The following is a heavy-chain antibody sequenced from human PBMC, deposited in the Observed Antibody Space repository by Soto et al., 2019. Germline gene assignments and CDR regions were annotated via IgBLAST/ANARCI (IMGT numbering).Heavy chain of an antibody. CDR2: INPSSSAT. CDR3: ARGYCSSGNCERLYYDDMDV. Sequence: QVYLVQSGAEVRKPGASVRLSCKASGYTITSYYMHWVRQAPGQGLEWMGIINPSSSATRYSQKFQGRVTMTRAVSTSTVYMEMSGLRSEDTAVYYCARGYCSSGNCERLYYDDMDVWGQGTTVTVSS. J-gene: IGHJ6*02. D-gene: IGHD2-15*01. V-gene: IGHV1-46*01. CDR1: GYTITSYY.